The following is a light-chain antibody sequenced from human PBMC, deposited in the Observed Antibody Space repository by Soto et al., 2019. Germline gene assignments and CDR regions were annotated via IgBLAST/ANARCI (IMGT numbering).Light chain of an antibody. V-gene: IGLV1-47*01. CDR3: AAWDDSLSGYV. Sequence: QSVLTQPASASGTPVQRVTISCSGSSSNIGSNYVYWYQQLPGTAPKLLIYRNNQRPSGVPDRFSGSKSGTSASLAISGLRSEDEADYYCAAWDDSLSGYVFGTGTKLTVL. CDR1: SSNIGSNY. J-gene: IGLJ1*01. CDR2: RNN.